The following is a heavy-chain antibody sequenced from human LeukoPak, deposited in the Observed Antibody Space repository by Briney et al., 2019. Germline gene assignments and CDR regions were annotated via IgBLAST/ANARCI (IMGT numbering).Heavy chain of an antibody. J-gene: IGHJ6*03. V-gene: IGHV3-7*01. CDR3: ARDRPDIVVVPAVHYYYYMDV. CDR1: GFTFSSYW. D-gene: IGHD2-2*01. CDR2: IKQDGSEK. Sequence: PGGSLRLSCAASGFTFSSYWMSWVRQAPGKGLEWVANIKQDGSEKYYVDSVKGRFTISRDNAKNSLYLRMNSLRAEDTAVYYCARDRPDIVVVPAVHYYYYMDVWGKGTTVTISS.